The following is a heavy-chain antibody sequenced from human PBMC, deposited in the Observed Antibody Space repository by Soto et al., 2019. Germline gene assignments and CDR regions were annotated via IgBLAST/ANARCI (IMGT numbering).Heavy chain of an antibody. CDR2: IYHSGST. J-gene: IGHJ5*02. V-gene: IGHV4-30-2*01. D-gene: IGHD3-10*01. CDR3: ARAPNYYGSGSYSSSFVP. CDR1: GGSISRGGYS. Sequence: SETLSLTCAVSGGSISRGGYSWSWIRQPPGKGLEWIGYIYHSGSTYYNPSLKSRVTISVDRSKNQFSLKLSSVTATDTAVYYSARAPNYYGSGSYSSSFVPCGQGTLVTVSS.